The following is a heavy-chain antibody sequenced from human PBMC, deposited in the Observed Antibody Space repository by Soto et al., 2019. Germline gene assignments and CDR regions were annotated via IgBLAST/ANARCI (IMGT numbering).Heavy chain of an antibody. CDR1: GYTFTSYA. D-gene: IGHD1-26*01. V-gene: IGHV1-3*01. J-gene: IGHJ4*02. CDR3: ARGVGSGLSDY. CDR2: INAGNGNT. Sequence: QVQLVQSGAEVKKPGASVKVSCKASGYTFTSYAMHWVRQAPGQRLEWMGWINAGNGNTKYSQKFQGRVTITRDTSASTAYTELRSLRSEDTAVYYCARGVGSGLSDYWGQGTLVTVSS.